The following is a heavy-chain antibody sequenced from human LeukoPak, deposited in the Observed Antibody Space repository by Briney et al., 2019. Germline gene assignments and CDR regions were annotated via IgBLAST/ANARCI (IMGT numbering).Heavy chain of an antibody. D-gene: IGHD6-19*01. CDR3: ARGGAGTLEAVD. J-gene: IGHJ4*02. Sequence: ASVKVSCKASGYIFTDYYMHWVRQATGQGLEWMGWMNPNSGDTGYAQKFQGRVTMTRDTSISTAYMELSSLTSDDTAVYYCARGGAGTLEAVDWGQGTLVTVSS. CDR2: MNPNSGDT. CDR1: GYIFTDYY. V-gene: IGHV1-8*02.